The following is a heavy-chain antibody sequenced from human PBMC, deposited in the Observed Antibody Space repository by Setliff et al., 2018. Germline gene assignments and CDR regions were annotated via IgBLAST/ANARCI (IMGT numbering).Heavy chain of an antibody. CDR1: GGSVSGYY. D-gene: IGHD6-19*01. V-gene: IGHV4-59*02. J-gene: IGHJ6*03. CDR2: IGHSDMP. Sequence: SETLSLTCTVSGGSVSGYYWSWIRQPPGKGLEWIAEIGHSDMPHYNPSLKSRVTMSIDTSKNQFSLKLNSVTAADMAVYYCAREQWLDPPGYYYMDVWAKGTTVTVSS. CDR3: AREQWLDPPGYYYMDV.